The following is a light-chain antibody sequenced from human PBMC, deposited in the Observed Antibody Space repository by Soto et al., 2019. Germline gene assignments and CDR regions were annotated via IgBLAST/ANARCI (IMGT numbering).Light chain of an antibody. CDR2: GAS. V-gene: IGKV3-11*01. J-gene: IGKJ1*01. CDR3: QQRSRWPWT. Sequence: EIVLTQSPATLSLSPGERATLSCRASQSVSSYLAWYQQIPGQAPRPLIYGASSSAPGIPDRFSGSGSGTDFTLTISSLEPEDFAVYYCQQRSRWPWTFGQGTTVDNK. CDR1: QSVSSY.